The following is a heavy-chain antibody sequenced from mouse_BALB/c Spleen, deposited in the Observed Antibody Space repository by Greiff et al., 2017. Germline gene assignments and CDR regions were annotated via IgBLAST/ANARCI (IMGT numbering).Heavy chain of an antibody. V-gene: IGHV1-14*01. Sequence: EVQLQQSGPELVKPGASVKMSCKASGYTFTSYVMHWVKQKPGQGLEWIGYINPYNDGTKYNEKFKGKATLTSDKSSSTAYMELSSLTSEDSAVYYCARSRDYEGFAYWGQGTLVTVSA. D-gene: IGHD2-4*01. CDR2: INPYNDGT. CDR1: GYTFTSYV. CDR3: ARSRDYEGFAY. J-gene: IGHJ3*01.